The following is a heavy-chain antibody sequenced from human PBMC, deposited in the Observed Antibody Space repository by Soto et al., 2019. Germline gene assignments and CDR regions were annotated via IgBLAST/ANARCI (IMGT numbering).Heavy chain of an antibody. CDR3: ARHGGRHSGGIDY. CDR1: GGTFSSYS. CDR2: IIPIFGTA. D-gene: IGHD1-26*01. Sequence: QVQLVQSGAAVKKPGSSVKVSCKASGGTFSSYSINWLRQAPGQGLEWMGEIIPIFGTANYAQKVQGRVTITADESKSTAYMELSSLRTEDPDVYYCARHGGRHSGGIDYWGPGTLVPVAS. V-gene: IGHV1-69*01. J-gene: IGHJ4*02.